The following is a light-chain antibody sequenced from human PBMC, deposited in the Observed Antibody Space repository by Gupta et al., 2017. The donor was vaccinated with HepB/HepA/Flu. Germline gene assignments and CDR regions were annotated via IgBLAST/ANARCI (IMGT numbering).Light chain of an antibody. J-gene: IGKJ3*01. CDR1: EGVSGW. Sequence: DVQMTQSPSSVFASIGDTVTITCRASEGVSGWLAWYQQKPGKAPKLLISDAFTLQSGVPSRFSGTGSGTDFALTITNLQPDDYATYYCQQANKFPSTFGPGTTVDVK. CDR2: DAF. CDR3: QQANKFPST. V-gene: IGKV1-12*02.